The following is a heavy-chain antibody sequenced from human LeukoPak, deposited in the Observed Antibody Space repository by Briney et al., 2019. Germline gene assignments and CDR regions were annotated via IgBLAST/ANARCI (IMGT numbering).Heavy chain of an antibody. D-gene: IGHD3-22*01. CDR2: IWYDGSIK. CDR3: ARDLRGGYYDSSGFFGGLDY. CDR1: GFTFNSFG. J-gene: IGHJ4*02. Sequence: GGALRLSCAASGFTFNSFGMYWVRQALGKGLEWVAVIWYDGSIKYYAASVRGRFTISRDNSKDPLYLQMDSLRAEDTAVYYCARDLRGGYYDSSGFFGGLDYWGQGTLVTVSS. V-gene: IGHV3-33*01.